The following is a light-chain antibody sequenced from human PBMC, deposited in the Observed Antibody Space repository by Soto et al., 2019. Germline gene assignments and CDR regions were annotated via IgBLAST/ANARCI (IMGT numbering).Light chain of an antibody. CDR3: QQYNSYPYT. V-gene: IGKV1-5*01. J-gene: IGKJ2*01. Sequence: DIQMTQSPSTLSASVGDRVTITCRASQSISSWLAWYQQKPGKAPKLLIYDASSLESGVPSRFSGSVSGTEFTLPVSSLQPDDFATYYCQQYNSYPYTCGQGTKLEIK. CDR1: QSISSW. CDR2: DAS.